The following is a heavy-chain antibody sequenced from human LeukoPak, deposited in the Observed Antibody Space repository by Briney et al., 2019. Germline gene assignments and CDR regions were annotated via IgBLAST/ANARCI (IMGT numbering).Heavy chain of an antibody. CDR1: GFTFSSYW. CDR3: ARDGIMTYAFDI. J-gene: IGHJ3*02. D-gene: IGHD1-1*01. V-gene: IGHV3-7*01. Sequence: PGGSLRLSCSASGFTFSSYWMSWVRQAPGKGLEWMANIKQDGSVQNYVDSVKGRFTISRDNAKDSLFLQLNNLRAEDTGVYFCARDGIMTYAFDIWGQGTKVTVSP. CDR2: IKQDGSVQ.